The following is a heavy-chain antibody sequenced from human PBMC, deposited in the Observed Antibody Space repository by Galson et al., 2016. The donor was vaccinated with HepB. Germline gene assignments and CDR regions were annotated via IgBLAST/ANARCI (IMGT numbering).Heavy chain of an antibody. CDR1: GGAINTNY. CDR2: MFYSGST. V-gene: IGHV4-59*01. CDR3: ARSGSFLWYFDL. J-gene: IGHJ2*01. D-gene: IGHD3-10*01. Sequence: SETLSLTCTVSGGAINTNYWSWIRQTPGKGLEWIRYMFYSGSTNYNPSLKSRVTISVDTSNKQFSLKLRSVTAADTAVYYCARSGSFLWYFDLWGRGTLVPVSS.